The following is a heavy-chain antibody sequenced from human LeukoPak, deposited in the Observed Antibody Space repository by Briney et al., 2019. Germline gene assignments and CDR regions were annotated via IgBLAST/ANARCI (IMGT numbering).Heavy chain of an antibody. CDR1: GGSISSSSYY. Sequence: SETLSLTCTGSGGSISSSSYYWGWIRQPPGKGLEWIGSIYYSGSTYYNPSLKSRVTISVDTSKNQFSLKLSSVTAADTAVYYCAVSSRLKPPDYWGQGTLVTVSS. CDR2: IYYSGST. V-gene: IGHV4-39*01. J-gene: IGHJ4*02. CDR3: AVSSRLKPPDY.